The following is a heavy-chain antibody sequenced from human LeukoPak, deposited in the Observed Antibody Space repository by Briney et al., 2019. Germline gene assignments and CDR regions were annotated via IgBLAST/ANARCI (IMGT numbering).Heavy chain of an antibody. Sequence: PGGSLRLSCAASGFTVSTNCMTWVXQXPGKGLEWVSTIYSGGTTYYADSVMGRFTISRHNSRNTLYLQMNSLRAEDTAVYYCARVDTVMAYYFDLWGQGTLVTVSS. CDR1: GFTVSTNC. J-gene: IGHJ4*02. D-gene: IGHD5-18*01. CDR2: IYSGGTT. CDR3: ARVDTVMAYYFDL. V-gene: IGHV3-53*04.